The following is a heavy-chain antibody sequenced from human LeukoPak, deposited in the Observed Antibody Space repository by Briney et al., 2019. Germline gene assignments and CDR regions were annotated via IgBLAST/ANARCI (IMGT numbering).Heavy chain of an antibody. CDR1: GGSISSYY. CDR3: ARGRWSFDY. CDR2: IYYSGST. J-gene: IGHJ4*02. V-gene: IGHV4-59*01. Sequence: SGTLSLTCTVSGGSISSYYWSWIRQPPGKGLEWIGYIYYSGSTNYNPSLKSRVTISVDTSKNQFSLKLSSVTAADTAVYYCARGRWSFDYWGQGTLVTVSS.